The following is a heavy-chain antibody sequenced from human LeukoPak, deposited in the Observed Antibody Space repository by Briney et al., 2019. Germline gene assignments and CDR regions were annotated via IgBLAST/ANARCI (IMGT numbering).Heavy chain of an antibody. Sequence: GGSLRLSCAASGFTFSSYAMSWVRQAPGKGLEWVSAISGSGGSTYYADSVKGRFTISRDNSKNTLYLQMNSLRAEDTAVYYCATHSSSWYEYFQHCGQGTLVTASS. V-gene: IGHV3-23*01. CDR2: ISGSGGST. CDR3: ATHSSSWYEYFQH. CDR1: GFTFSSYA. D-gene: IGHD6-13*01. J-gene: IGHJ1*01.